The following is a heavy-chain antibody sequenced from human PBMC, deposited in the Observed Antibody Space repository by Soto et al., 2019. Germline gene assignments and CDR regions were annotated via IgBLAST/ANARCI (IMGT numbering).Heavy chain of an antibody. Sequence: QVQLVESGGGVVQPGRSLTLSCTASGFTFSTYAMHWVRQAPGKGLEWVALISYDGGNKYYADSVKGRFTISRDDSKTALYLQMNSLRAEDTAVYYCARKTARGYGDYFVYWGQGTLVTVSS. CDR2: ISYDGGNK. CDR1: GFTFSTYA. D-gene: IGHD4-17*01. J-gene: IGHJ4*02. V-gene: IGHV3-30-3*01. CDR3: ARKTARGYGDYFVY.